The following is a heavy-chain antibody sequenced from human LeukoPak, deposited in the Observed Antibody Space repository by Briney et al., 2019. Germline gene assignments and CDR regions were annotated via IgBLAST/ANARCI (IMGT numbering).Heavy chain of an antibody. J-gene: IGHJ4*02. CDR1: GYTFTGYY. D-gene: IGHD6-13*01. CDR2: INPNSGGT. CDR3: ARSRSSSSWYYFDY. V-gene: IGHV1-2*06. Sequence: ASVKVSCKASGYTFTGYYMHWVRQAPGQGLEWMGRINPNSGGTNYAQKLQGRVTMTRDTSISTAYMELSRLRSDDTAVYYCARSRSSSSWYYFDYWGQGTLVTVSS.